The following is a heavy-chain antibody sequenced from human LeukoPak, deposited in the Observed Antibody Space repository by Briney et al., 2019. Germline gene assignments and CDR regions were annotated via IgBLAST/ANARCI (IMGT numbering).Heavy chain of an antibody. J-gene: IGHJ4*02. CDR2: IWPRDSST. V-gene: IGHV5-51*03. CDR3: ARVGISASGTFDY. D-gene: IGHD6-13*01. CDR1: GYSFTNYW. Sequence: PGESLKISCKGSGYSFTNYWIGWLRRMPGQGLEWMGIIWPRDSSTRYSPSFEGQVTMSADKSISVAYLQWSSLKASDTAIYYCARVGISASGTFDYWGQGILVTVSS.